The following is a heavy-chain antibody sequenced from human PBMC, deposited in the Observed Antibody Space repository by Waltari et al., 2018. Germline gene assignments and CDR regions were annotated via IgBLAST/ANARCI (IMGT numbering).Heavy chain of an antibody. V-gene: IGHV4-59*01. Sequence: QVQLQESGPGLVKPSETLSLTCTVSGGSISSYYWSWIRQPPGKGREWIGYIYYSGSTNYNPSLKSRVTISVDTSKNQFSLKLSSVTAADTAVYYCARVTDSSSWYQGYYYYGMDVWGQGTTVTVSS. J-gene: IGHJ6*02. CDR2: IYYSGST. CDR1: GGSISSYY. CDR3: ARVTDSSSWYQGYYYYGMDV. D-gene: IGHD6-13*01.